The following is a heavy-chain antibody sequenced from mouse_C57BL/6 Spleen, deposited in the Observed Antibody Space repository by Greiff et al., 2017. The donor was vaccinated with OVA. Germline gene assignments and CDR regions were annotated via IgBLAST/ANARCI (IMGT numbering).Heavy chain of an antibody. CDR1: GYTFTSYW. Sequence: QVQLKQPGAELVRPGSSVKLSCKASGYTFTSYWMHWVKQRPIQGLEWIGNIDPSDSETHYNQKFKDKATLTVDESSSTAYMQLSSLTSEDSAVYYCAGSKGTTGYAMDYWGQGTSVTVSS. CDR3: AGSKGTTGYAMDY. D-gene: IGHD1-1*01. CDR2: IDPSDSET. V-gene: IGHV1-52*01. J-gene: IGHJ4*01.